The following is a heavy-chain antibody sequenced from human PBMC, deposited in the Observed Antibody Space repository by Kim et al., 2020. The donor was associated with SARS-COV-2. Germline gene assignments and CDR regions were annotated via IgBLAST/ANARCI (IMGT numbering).Heavy chain of an antibody. D-gene: IGHD2-8*01. V-gene: IGHV3-23*01. J-gene: IGHJ4*02. CDR3: AKRNGDY. Sequence: SGHSKDYPDSVKRRFTIHIDNSNNTLYLQMNILRVEDTAVYYCAKRNGDYWGQGALVTVSS. CDR2: SGHSK.